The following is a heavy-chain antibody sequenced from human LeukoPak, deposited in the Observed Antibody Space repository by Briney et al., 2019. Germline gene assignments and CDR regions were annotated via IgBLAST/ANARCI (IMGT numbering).Heavy chain of an antibody. V-gene: IGHV4-39*07. CDR2: INESGAT. J-gene: IGHJ4*02. Sequence: SETLSLTCTVSGGSISTSNYYWSWIRQPPWKGLEWIGEINESGATNCDPSLKSRVTMSIDTSKSQFSLSLRSVTAADTAVYFCARYVPVKTGPTRASFDYWGQGILVSVSS. D-gene: IGHD1-1*01. CDR3: ARYVPVKTGPTRASFDY. CDR1: GGSISTSNYY.